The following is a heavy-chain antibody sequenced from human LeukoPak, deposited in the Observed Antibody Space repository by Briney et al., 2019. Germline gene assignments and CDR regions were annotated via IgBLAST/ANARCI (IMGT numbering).Heavy chain of an antibody. J-gene: IGHJ4*02. CDR3: ARDRSSGWYEAYFDY. D-gene: IGHD6-19*01. Sequence: SQTLSLTCTVSGGSISSGDYYWSWIRQPPGKGLEWIGYIYYSGSTNYNPSLKSRVTISVDTSKNQFSLKLSSVTAADTAVYYCARDRSSGWYEAYFDYWGQGTLVTVSS. V-gene: IGHV4-30-4*01. CDR2: IYYSGST. CDR1: GGSISSGDYY.